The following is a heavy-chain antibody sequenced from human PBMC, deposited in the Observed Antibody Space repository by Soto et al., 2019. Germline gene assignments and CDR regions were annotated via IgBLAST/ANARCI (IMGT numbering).Heavy chain of an antibody. J-gene: IGHJ5*02. Sequence: TLSLTCAVYGGSFSGYYWSWIRQPPGKGLEWIGEINHSGSTNYNPSPKSRVTISVDTSKNQFSLKLSSVTAADTAVYYCARGALTYYDILTGYYPIGWFDPWGQGTLVTVSS. CDR3: ARGALTYYDILTGYYPIGWFDP. CDR1: GGSFSGYY. V-gene: IGHV4-34*01. D-gene: IGHD3-9*01. CDR2: INHSGST.